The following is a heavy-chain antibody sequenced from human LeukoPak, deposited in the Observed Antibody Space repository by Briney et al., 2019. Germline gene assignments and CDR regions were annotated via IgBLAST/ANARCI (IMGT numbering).Heavy chain of an antibody. CDR2: IYYSGST. CDR3: ARDRTSRWGYFDY. D-gene: IGHD2-2*01. CDR1: GGSISSYY. J-gene: IGHJ4*02. Sequence: PSETLSLTCTVSGGSISSYYWSWIRQPPGKGLEWIGYIYYSGSTNYNPSLKSRVTMSVDTSKNQFSLKLSSVTAADTAVYYCARDRTSRWGYFDYWGQGTLVTVSS. V-gene: IGHV4-59*12.